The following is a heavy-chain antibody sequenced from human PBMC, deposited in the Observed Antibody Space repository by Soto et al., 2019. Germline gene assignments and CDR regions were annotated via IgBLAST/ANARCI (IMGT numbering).Heavy chain of an antibody. Sequence: QVQLVESGGGVVQPGRSLRLSCAASGFTFSSYAMHWVRQAPGKGLEWVAVISYDGSNKYYADFVKGRFTISRDNSKNPLYLQMSSLRAEETAVYYCAKANYGYYFDYWGQGTLVTVSS. CDR1: GFTFSSYA. CDR2: ISYDGSNK. D-gene: IGHD3-10*01. V-gene: IGHV3-30-3*01. J-gene: IGHJ4*02. CDR3: AKANYGYYFDY.